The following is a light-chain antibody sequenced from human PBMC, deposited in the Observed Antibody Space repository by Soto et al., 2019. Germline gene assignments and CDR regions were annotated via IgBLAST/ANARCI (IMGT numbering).Light chain of an antibody. CDR3: QQSYSTPWT. Sequence: IQMTQSPSSLSANVGDRVTITCRASQSISSYLNWYQQKPGKAPKLLIYAASSLQSGVPSRFSGSGSGTDFTLTISSLQPEDFATYYCQQSYSTPWTFGQGSKVDI. J-gene: IGKJ1*01. CDR1: QSISSY. V-gene: IGKV1-39*01. CDR2: AAS.